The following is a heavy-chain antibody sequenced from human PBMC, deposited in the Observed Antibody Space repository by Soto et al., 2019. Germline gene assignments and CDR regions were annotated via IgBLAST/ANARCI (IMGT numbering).Heavy chain of an antibody. CDR2: ISSGSSLV. D-gene: IGHD3-16*02. Sequence: PGGSLRLSCAASGFTFSSYSMNWVRQAPGKGLECVSYISSGSSLVYYADSVKGRFTISRDNAKNSLYLQMNSLRAEDTAVYYCARYLWGSYRAPAFDYWGQGTLVTVSS. CDR1: GFTFSSYS. V-gene: IGHV3-48*01. CDR3: ARYLWGSYRAPAFDY. J-gene: IGHJ4*02.